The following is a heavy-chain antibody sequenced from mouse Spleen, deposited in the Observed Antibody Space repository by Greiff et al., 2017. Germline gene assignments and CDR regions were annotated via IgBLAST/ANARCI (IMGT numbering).Heavy chain of an antibody. CDR1: GYTFTSYW. J-gene: IGHJ3*01. D-gene: IGHD3-3*01. Sequence: QVQLQQPGAEFVMPGASVKLSCKASGYTFTSYWMHWVKQRPGQGLEWIGEIDPSDSYTNYNQKFKGKATLTVDKSSSTAYMQLSSLTSEDSAVYYCARGRGRGAYWGQGTLVTVSA. V-gene: IGHV1-69*01. CDR2: IDPSDSYT. CDR3: ARGRGRGAY.